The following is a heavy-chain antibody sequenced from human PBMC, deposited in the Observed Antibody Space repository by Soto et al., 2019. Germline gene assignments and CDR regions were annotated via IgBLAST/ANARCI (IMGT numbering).Heavy chain of an antibody. V-gene: IGHV4-34*01. CDR3: ARGIGYCSSINCYSSRRLRFDS. CDR2: VNHSGTT. Sequence: SETLSLTCAVYGGSFSGYYWTWIRQSPEKGLEWIGEVNHSGTTYYNPSLKTRVTISVHTPKNQLSLKMSSVTAADTAVYYCARGIGYCSSINCYSSRRLRFDSWGQGTLVTVSS. D-gene: IGHD2-2*01. J-gene: IGHJ4*02. CDR1: GGSFSGYY.